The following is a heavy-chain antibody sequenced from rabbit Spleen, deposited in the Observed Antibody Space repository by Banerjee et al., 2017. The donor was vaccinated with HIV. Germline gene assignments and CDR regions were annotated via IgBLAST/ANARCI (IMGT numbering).Heavy chain of an antibody. J-gene: IGHJ6*01. CDR1: GFSLFSYW. CDR2: IYAGDGST. CDR3: ARDKELAIWGYEFDL. D-gene: IGHD3-1*01. V-gene: IGHV1S42*01. Sequence: EESGGGLVKPGGTLTLTCKASGFSLFSYWMCWVRQAPGKGLDLIGCIYAGDGSTDYTNGVNGRFTISKTSSTVDLKMTRLTTTDTATYFCARDKELAIWGYEFDLWGPGTLVTVS.